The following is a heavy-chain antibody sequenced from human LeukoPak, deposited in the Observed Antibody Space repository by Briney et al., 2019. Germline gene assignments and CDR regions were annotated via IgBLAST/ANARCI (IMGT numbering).Heavy chain of an antibody. Sequence: GRSLRLSCTASGFTFSSYAMSWVRQAPGKGLEWVSAISGSGGSTYYADSVKGRFTISRDNSKNTLYLQMNSLRAEDTAVYYCAAGYSSVGWFDPWGQGTLVTVSS. D-gene: IGHD6-19*01. V-gene: IGHV3-23*01. CDR2: ISGSGGST. CDR3: AAGYSSVGWFDP. J-gene: IGHJ5*02. CDR1: GFTFSSYA.